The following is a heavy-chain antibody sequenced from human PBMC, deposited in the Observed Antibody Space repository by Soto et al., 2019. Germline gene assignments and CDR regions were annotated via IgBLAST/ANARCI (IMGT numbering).Heavy chain of an antibody. CDR2: ISGSRGFT. V-gene: IGHV3-23*01. Sequence: GGSLRLSRAAPGFSLKTYALSLVPKPPGKGLEWVSTISGSRGFTYYADSVKGRFTISRDNGKNTVYLHMNSLRAEDTAIYYCEKRKGDNSGPFDSWGQGTQVTVSS. D-gene: IGHD1-20*01. CDR3: EKRKGDNSGPFDS. J-gene: IGHJ4*02. CDR1: GFSLKTYA.